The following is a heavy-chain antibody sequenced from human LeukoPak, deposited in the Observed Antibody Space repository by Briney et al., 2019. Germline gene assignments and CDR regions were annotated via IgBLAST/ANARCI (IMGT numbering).Heavy chain of an antibody. CDR3: AKDYCGGDCYSGWYFDL. V-gene: IGHV3-9*01. J-gene: IGHJ2*01. Sequence: GGSLRLSCAASGFTFDDYAMHWARQAPGKGLEWVSGISYNSDTIAYADYVKGRFTISRDNAKNSLYLQMNSLRAEDTALYYCAKDYCGGDCYSGWYFDLWGRGTLVTVSS. CDR1: GFTFDDYA. CDR2: ISYNSDTI. D-gene: IGHD2-21*02.